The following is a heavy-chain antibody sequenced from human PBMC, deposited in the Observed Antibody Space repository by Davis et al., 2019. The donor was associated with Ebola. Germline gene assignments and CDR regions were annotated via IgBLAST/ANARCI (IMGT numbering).Heavy chain of an antibody. Sequence: ASVKVSCKASGYTFTSYGISWVRQAPGQGLEWMGWISGNSGKTNYAQRFQGRVTMTTDTSTTTAYMDLRSLTSDDTAVYFCARDPPEWERPPCDYWGQGTLVTVSS. J-gene: IGHJ4*02. V-gene: IGHV1-18*04. CDR2: ISGNSGKT. D-gene: IGHD1-26*01. CDR3: ARDPPEWERPPCDY. CDR1: GYTFTSYG.